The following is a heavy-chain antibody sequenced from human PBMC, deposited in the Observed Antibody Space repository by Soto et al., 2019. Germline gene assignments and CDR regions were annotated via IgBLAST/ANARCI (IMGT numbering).Heavy chain of an antibody. Sequence: RGSLRLSCAASGFTFSSYSMNWVLQAPGKGLEWISYISSSSNTIYYADSMKGRFTISRDNARNSLYLQMNGLRAEDTAVYYCARGGYRNFDYWGQGTLVTVSS. CDR1: GFTFSSYS. J-gene: IGHJ4*02. D-gene: IGHD5-18*01. V-gene: IGHV3-48*01. CDR2: ISSSSNTI. CDR3: ARGGYRNFDY.